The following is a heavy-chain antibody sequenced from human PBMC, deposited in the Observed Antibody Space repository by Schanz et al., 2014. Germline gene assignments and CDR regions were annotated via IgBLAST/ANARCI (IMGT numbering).Heavy chain of an antibody. CDR3: AKGRFGELSAFDI. D-gene: IGHD3-10*01. V-gene: IGHV3-23*04. Sequence: EVQLVESGGGLVKPGGSLRLSCATSGFSFSSYAINWVRQAPGKGLEWVSGISGSGASTYYADSVRGRFTISRDNSKNTLYLQMKSLRAEDTAVYYCAKGRFGELSAFDIWGQGTMVTVSS. CDR1: GFSFSSYA. CDR2: ISGSGAST. J-gene: IGHJ3*02.